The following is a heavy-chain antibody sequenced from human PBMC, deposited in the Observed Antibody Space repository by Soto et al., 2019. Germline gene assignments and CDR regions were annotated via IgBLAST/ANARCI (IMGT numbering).Heavy chain of an antibody. CDR3: ARDNYYDSSGPSSWFDP. D-gene: IGHD3-22*01. CDR1: GYTFTGYY. Sequence: ASVKVSCKASGYTFTGYYMHWVRQAPGQGLEWMGWINPNSGGTNYAQKFQGWVTMTRDTSISTAYMELSRLRSDDTAGYYCARDNYYDSSGPSSWFDPWGQGTLVTVSS. CDR2: INPNSGGT. J-gene: IGHJ5*02. V-gene: IGHV1-2*04.